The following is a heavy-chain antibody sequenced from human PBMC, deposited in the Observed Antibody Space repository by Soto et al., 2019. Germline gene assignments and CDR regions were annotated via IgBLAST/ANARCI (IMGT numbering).Heavy chain of an antibody. CDR1: GYSLTSYG. D-gene: IGHD1-1*01. V-gene: IGHV1-18*01. J-gene: IGHJ4*02. CDR3: ARGRYGDY. CDR2: ISAHNGNT. Sequence: GAEVKKPGASVQVSCKASGYSLTSYGITWVRQAPGQGLEWMGWISAHNGNTDYAQKLQGRVIVTRDTSTSTAYMELRSLRSDDTAVYYCARGRYGDYWGQGALVTVSS.